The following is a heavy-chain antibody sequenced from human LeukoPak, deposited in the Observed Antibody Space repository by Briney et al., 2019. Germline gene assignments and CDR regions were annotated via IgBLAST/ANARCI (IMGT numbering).Heavy chain of an antibody. Sequence: GGSLRLPCTTSGFTFGDYAMNWVRQAPGKGLEWVGFIRSKAYGGTTEYAASVKGRFTISRDDSKSIAYLQMNSLKTEDTAVYSCTRSREATVTTNFDYWGQGTLVTVSS. CDR2: IRSKAYGGTT. CDR3: TRSREATVTTNFDY. CDR1: GFTFGDYA. J-gene: IGHJ4*02. V-gene: IGHV3-49*04. D-gene: IGHD4-17*01.